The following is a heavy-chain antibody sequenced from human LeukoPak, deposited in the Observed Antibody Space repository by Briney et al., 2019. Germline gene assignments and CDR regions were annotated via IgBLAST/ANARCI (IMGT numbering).Heavy chain of an antibody. CDR1: GGSFSSYY. V-gene: IGHV4-34*01. CDR3: AQIAVAGTYVDF. CDR2: INHSGST. Sequence: SETLSPTCAVSGGSFSSYYWSWIRQPPGKGLEWIGEINHSGSTNYTPSLKSRVTISIDTSKNQFSLKLSSVTAADTAVYYCAQIAVAGTYVDFWGQGTLVTVSS. J-gene: IGHJ4*02. D-gene: IGHD6-19*01.